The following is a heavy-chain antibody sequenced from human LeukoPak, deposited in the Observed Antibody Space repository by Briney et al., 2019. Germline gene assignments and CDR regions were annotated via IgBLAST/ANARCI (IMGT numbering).Heavy chain of an antibody. J-gene: IGHJ2*01. V-gene: IGHV4-39*01. CDR1: GGSINSNSHN. D-gene: IGHD5-12*01. CDR2: IYYSGTT. CDR3: ARLRLRHSWYFDL. Sequence: SETLSLTCTVSGGSINSNSHNWGWIRQPPGTGFELIGSIYYSGTTNYNPSLKSRVTISIDTSKQQFSLQLNSATAADTAMYYRARLRLRHSWYFDLCGRGTLVTVSS.